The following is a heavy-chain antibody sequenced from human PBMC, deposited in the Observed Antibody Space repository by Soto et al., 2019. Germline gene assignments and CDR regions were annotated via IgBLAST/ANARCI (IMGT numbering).Heavy chain of an antibody. CDR1: GFTFSSYG. Sequence: QVQLVESGGGVVQPGRSLRLSCAASGFTFSSYGMHWVRQAPGKGLEWVAVIWYDGSNKYYADSVKGRFTISRDNSKNTLYLQMNSVRAEDTAVYYCARSLGDGPFDYWGQGTLVTVSS. V-gene: IGHV3-33*01. J-gene: IGHJ4*02. CDR3: ARSLGDGPFDY. CDR2: IWYDGSNK. D-gene: IGHD2-8*01.